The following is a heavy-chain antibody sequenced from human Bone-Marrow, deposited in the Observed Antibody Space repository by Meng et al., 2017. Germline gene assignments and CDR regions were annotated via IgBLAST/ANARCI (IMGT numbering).Heavy chain of an antibody. CDR2: IYYSGST. CDR3: ARDLFRGSAAGTSGYAFDI. J-gene: IGHJ3*02. V-gene: IGHV4-61*01. CDR1: GGPVSSGSYY. Sequence: GSLRLSCTVSGGPVSSGSYYWSWIRQPPGKGLEWIGYIYYSGSTHYNPSLKSRVTISVDTSKNQFSLKLSSVTAADTAVYYCARDLFRGSAAGTSGYAFDIWGQGTMVTVSS. D-gene: IGHD6-13*01.